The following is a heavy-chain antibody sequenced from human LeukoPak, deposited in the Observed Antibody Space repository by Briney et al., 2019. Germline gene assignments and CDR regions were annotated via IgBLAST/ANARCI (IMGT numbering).Heavy chain of an antibody. D-gene: IGHD3-10*01. CDR2: IYHSGST. Sequence: PSGTLSLTCAVSGGSISSSNWRSWIRQPPGKGLEWIGEIYHSGSTNYNPSLKSRVTISVDKSKTQFSLKLSPVTAADTAVYYCARDKGQYGSGTRGFTWFDPWGQGTLVTVSS. CDR3: ARDKGQYGSGTRGFTWFDP. J-gene: IGHJ5*02. V-gene: IGHV4-4*02. CDR1: GGSISSSNW.